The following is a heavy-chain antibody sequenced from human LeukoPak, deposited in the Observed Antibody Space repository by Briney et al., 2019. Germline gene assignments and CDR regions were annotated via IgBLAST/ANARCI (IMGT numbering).Heavy chain of an antibody. V-gene: IGHV4-39*07. CDR2: IYYNGST. Sequence: PSETLSLTCTVSGGSISSSSYYWGWIRQPPGKGLEWIGNIYYNGSTYYNPSLESRLTISQDSSKNQVSLKLASATAADTAIYYCARLKVADSESFDLWGHGTLVTVSS. CDR1: GGSISSSSYY. CDR3: ARLKVADSESFDL. J-gene: IGHJ3*01.